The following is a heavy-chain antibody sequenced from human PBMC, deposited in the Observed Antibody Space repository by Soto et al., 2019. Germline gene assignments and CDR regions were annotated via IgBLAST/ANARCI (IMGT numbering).Heavy chain of an antibody. V-gene: IGHV4-31*03. J-gene: IGHJ6*02. CDR2: IYYSGST. CDR3: ARVIGSGELKYYYYYYGMDV. D-gene: IGHD3-10*01. CDR1: GGSISSGGYY. Sequence: KPSETLSLTCTVSGGSISSGGYYWSWIRQHPGKGLEWIGYIYYSGSTYYNPSLKSRVTISVDTSKNQFSLKLSSVTAADTAVYYCARVIGSGELKYYYYYYGMDVWGQGTTVTVSS.